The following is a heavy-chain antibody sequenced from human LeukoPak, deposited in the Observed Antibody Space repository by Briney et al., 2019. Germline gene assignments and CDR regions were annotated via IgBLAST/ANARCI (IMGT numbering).Heavy chain of an antibody. CDR1: GGSISSGSYY. CDR2: IYTSGST. J-gene: IGHJ4*02. D-gene: IGHD1-14*01. CDR3: AVNQGLVDY. Sequence: SQTLSLTCTVSGGSISSGSYYWSWIRQPAGKGLEWIGRIYTSGSTNYNPSLKSRVTISVDTSKNQFSLKLSSVTAADTAVYYCAVNQGLVDYWGQGTLVTVSS. V-gene: IGHV4-61*02.